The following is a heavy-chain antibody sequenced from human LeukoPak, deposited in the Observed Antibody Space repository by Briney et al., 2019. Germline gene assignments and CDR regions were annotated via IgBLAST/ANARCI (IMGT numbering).Heavy chain of an antibody. CDR3: AREPGD. J-gene: IGHJ4*02. CDR1: GGSISSSSYF. Sequence: SETLSLTCTVSGGSISSSSYFWGWIRQPPGKGLEWVGNIYYSGSTYYNPSLKSRLTISVDTSKNQFSLRLSSVTAADTAVYYCAREPGDWGQGTLVTVSS. CDR2: IYYSGST. D-gene: IGHD2-2*01. V-gene: IGHV4-39*07.